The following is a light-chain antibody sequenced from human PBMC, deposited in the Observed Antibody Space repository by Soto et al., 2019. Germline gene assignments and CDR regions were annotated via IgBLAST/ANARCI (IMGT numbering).Light chain of an antibody. Sequence: QSALTQPPSASGTPGQRVAISCSGTSPNIGSNAVNWYQQLPGTAPQPLIYRNTERPSGVPARFSGSKSGTSASLAISGLQAEDEANYFCAAWDASLNGYAFGTGTKVTVL. V-gene: IGLV1-44*01. CDR2: RNT. CDR1: SPNIGSNA. CDR3: AAWDASLNGYA. J-gene: IGLJ1*01.